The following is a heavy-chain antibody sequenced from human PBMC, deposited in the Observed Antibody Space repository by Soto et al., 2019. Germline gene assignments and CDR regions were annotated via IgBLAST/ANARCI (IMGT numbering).Heavy chain of an antibody. J-gene: IGHJ4*02. CDR2: SYYRRRT. D-gene: IGHD3-22*01. V-gene: IGHV4-39*01. Sequence: SETLSLTCTVSGGSISSSSYYRGWFRQPPGKGLEWFGCSYYRRRTSYNPSLNSRVTISVDRSKNQFSLNLSAVTAADTTVYYCARHGRRLRSGYSIDYWGQGRLVTVSS. CDR1: GGSISSSSYY. CDR3: ARHGRRLRSGYSIDY.